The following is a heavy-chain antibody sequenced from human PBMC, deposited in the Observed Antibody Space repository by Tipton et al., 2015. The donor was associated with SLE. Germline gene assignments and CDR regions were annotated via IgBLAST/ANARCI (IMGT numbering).Heavy chain of an antibody. CDR2: IYYSGST. V-gene: IGHV4-31*03. CDR1: GGSISSGGYY. J-gene: IGHJ3*02. Sequence: TLSLTCTVSGGSISSGGYYWSWIRPHPGKGLEWIGYIYYSGSTYYNPSLKSRVTISVDTSKNQFSLKLSSVTAANTAVYYCARERDYGDNHAFDIWGQGTMVTVSS. D-gene: IGHD4-17*01. CDR3: ARERDYGDNHAFDI.